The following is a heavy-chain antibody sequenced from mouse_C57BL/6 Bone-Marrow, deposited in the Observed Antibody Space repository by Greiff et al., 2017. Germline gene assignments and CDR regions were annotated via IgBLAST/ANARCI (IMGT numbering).Heavy chain of an antibody. CDR3: ARRRQLRLPYYFDY. J-gene: IGHJ2*01. CDR1: GYAFSSYW. V-gene: IGHV1-80*01. CDR2: IYPGDGDT. D-gene: IGHD3-2*02. Sequence: VQLQQSGAELVKPGASVKISCKASGYAFSSYWMTWVKQRPGKGLEWIGQIYPGDGDTNYNGKFKGKATLTADKSSSTAYMQLSSLTSEDSAVYFCARRRQLRLPYYFDYWGQGTTLTVSS.